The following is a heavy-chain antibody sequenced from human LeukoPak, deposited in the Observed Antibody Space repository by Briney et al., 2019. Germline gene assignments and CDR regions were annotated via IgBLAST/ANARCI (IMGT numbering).Heavy chain of an antibody. D-gene: IGHD5-12*01. Sequence: PGGSLRLSCAASRFTFTTYWMTWVRQAPGKGLEWVANINQDGSEKYHVDSVRGRFTISRDNAKNSLFLQMNSLRDEDTAIYYCARTYSGRFEYWGQGTLVTVSS. CDR3: ARTYSGRFEY. CDR1: RFTFTTYW. CDR2: INQDGSEK. V-gene: IGHV3-7*05. J-gene: IGHJ4*02.